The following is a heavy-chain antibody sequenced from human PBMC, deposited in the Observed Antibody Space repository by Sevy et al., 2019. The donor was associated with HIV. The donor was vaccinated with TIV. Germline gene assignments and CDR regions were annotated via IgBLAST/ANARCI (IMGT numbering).Heavy chain of an antibody. CDR1: GWSFSGDY. CDR3: ARASIAAPGAPFDY. V-gene: IGHV4-34*01. J-gene: IGHJ4*02. D-gene: IGHD6-13*01. CDR2: INHSGST. Sequence: SETLSLTCAVYGWSFSGDYWSWIRQPPGKGLEWIGEINHSGSTNYYPSLKSRVTISVDTSKNQFSLKLSSVTAADTAVYYCARASIAAPGAPFDYWGQGTLVTVSS.